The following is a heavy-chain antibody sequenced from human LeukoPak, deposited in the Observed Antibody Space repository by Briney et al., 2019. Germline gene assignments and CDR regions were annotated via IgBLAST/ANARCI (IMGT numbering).Heavy chain of an antibody. CDR2: IYHSGST. D-gene: IGHD3-9*01. Sequence: PSETLSLTCAVSGYSISSGYSWGWIRQPPGKGLEWIGSIYHSGSTYYNPSLKSRVTISVDTSKNQFSPKLSSVTAADTALYYCARKSTYYDILTGYGMDVWGKGTTVTVSS. J-gene: IGHJ6*04. CDR3: ARKSTYYDILTGYGMDV. CDR1: GYSISSGYS. V-gene: IGHV4-38-2*01.